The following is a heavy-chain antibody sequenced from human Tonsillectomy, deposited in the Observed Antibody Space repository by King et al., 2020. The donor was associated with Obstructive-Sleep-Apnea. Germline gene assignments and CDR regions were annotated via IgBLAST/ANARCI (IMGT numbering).Heavy chain of an antibody. D-gene: IGHD6-6*01. V-gene: IGHV3-23*04. CDR1: GFTFSSYA. CDR2: ISGSGGST. Sequence: VQLVESGGGLVQPGGSLRLSCAASGFTFSSYAMSCVRQAPGKGLEWVSAISGSGGSTYYADSVKGRFTISRDNSKNTLYLQMNSLRAEDTAVYYCAKDSPAVSSPAYYFDYWGQGTLVTVSS. CDR3: AKDSPAVSSPAYYFDY. J-gene: IGHJ4*02.